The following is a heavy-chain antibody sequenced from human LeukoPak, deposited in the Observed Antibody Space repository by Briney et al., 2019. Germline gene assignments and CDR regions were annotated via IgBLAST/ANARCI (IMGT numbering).Heavy chain of an antibody. D-gene: IGHD2-2*01. CDR1: GFTFSSYA. CDR3: AKGGYCSSTSCYGDWFDP. J-gene: IGHJ5*02. CDR2: ISGSGGST. V-gene: IGHV3-23*01. Sequence: GGSLRLSCAASGFTFSSYAMSWVRQAPGKGLEWDSAISGSGGSTYYADSVKGRFTISRDNSENTLYLQMNSLRAEDTAVYYCAKGGYCSSTSCYGDWFDPWGQGTLVTVSS.